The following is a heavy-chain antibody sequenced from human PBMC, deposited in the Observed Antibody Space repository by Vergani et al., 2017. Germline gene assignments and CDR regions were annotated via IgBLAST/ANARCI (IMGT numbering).Heavy chain of an antibody. D-gene: IGHD2-8*02. V-gene: IGHV3-15*07. J-gene: IGHJ6*02. CDR2: IKSTFDRGTT. Sequence: EVQLVESGGGIVKPGGSLRLSCVASGFSFRNAWMNWVRRTPGKGLEWVGRIKSTFDRGTTDYAAAVKGRFTISRDDSKNTLFLQMNGLKTEDIGVYYCTTDPRYCVDVSCYWLRDHHYSGMDVWGQGTTVTVSS. CDR1: GFSFRNAW. CDR3: TTDPRYCVDVSCYWLRDHHYSGMDV.